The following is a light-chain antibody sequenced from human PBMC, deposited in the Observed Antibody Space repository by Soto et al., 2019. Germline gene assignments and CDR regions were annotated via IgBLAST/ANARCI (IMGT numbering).Light chain of an antibody. CDR1: QGMSSC. CDR2: AAS. V-gene: IGKV1-27*01. Sequence: DIQMTQSPSSLSASVGDRVTITCRASQGMSSCLAWYQQKPGKIPKLLIYAASTLQSGVPSRFSGSGSGTDFTLTFSIPHPKDHANYYCQKYIRPPPLFGGGTKVDIK. J-gene: IGKJ4*01. CDR3: QKYIRPPPL.